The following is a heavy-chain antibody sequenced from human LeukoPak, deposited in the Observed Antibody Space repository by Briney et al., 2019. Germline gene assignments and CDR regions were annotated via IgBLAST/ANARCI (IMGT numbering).Heavy chain of an antibody. V-gene: IGHV4-39*01. CDR3: ARRAIVVVPAASESYYYYYMDV. D-gene: IGHD2-2*01. Sequence: SETLSLTCTVSGGSISSSSYYWGWIRQPPGKGLEWIGSIYYSGSTYYNPSLKSRVTISVDTSKNQFSLKLSSVTAADTAVYYCARRAIVVVPAASESYYYYYMDVWGKGTTVIVSS. CDR2: IYYSGST. J-gene: IGHJ6*03. CDR1: GGSISSSSYY.